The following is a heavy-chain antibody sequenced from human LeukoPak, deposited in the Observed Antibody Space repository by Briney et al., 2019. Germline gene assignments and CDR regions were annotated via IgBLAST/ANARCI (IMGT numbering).Heavy chain of an antibody. CDR3: AKDWNSSGYLEGYFDY. Sequence: HPGGSLRLSCAASGFTFSTYWMTWVRQAPGKGLEWVANIKQDGSEKNYVDSVKGRFTISRDNSKNTLYLQMNSLRAEDTAVYYCAKDWNSSGYLEGYFDYWGQGTLVTVSS. J-gene: IGHJ4*02. CDR1: GFTFSTYW. CDR2: IKQDGSEK. V-gene: IGHV3-7*01. D-gene: IGHD3-22*01.